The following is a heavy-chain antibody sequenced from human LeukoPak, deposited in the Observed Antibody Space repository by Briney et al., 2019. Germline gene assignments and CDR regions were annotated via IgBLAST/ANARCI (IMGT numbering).Heavy chain of an antibody. D-gene: IGHD3-3*01. CDR2: IRYNGDNK. CDR3: AKRVVIRSTDYFYYYIHV. CDR1: GFSFSDYG. V-gene: IGHV3-30*02. J-gene: IGHJ6*03. Sequence: GGSLRLSCEASGFSFSDYGVHWVRQAPGKGLEWVAFIRYNGDNKYYADSVKGRFTVSRDNSQSTLYLQMNSLRVEDTAVYYCAKRVVIRSTDYFYYYIHVWGKGTTVTVSS.